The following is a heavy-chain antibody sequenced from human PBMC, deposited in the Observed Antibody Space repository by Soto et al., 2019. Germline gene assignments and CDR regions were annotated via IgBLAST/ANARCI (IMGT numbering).Heavy chain of an antibody. D-gene: IGHD2-15*01. Sequence: ASVKVSCKASGYTFTGYYMHWVRQAPGQGLEWMGWINPNSGGTNYAQKFQGWVTMTRDTSISTAYMELSRLRSDDTAVYYCARACSGVVVAATPKSDAFDIWGQGTMVTVSS. J-gene: IGHJ3*02. CDR1: GYTFTGYY. CDR2: INPNSGGT. V-gene: IGHV1-2*04. CDR3: ARACSGVVVAATPKSDAFDI.